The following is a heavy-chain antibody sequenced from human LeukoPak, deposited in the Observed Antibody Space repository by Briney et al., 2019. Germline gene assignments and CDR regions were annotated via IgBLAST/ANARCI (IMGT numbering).Heavy chain of an antibody. CDR2: ISGSGSTT. Sequence: GGSLRLSCAASGFTFSSFGMSWVRQAPGKGLEWVSYISGSGSTTYYADSVKGRFTISRDNAKNSLYLQMNSLRAEDTAVYYCAKDMVRGVIGYWGQGTLVTVSS. V-gene: IGHV3-48*04. D-gene: IGHD3-10*01. CDR1: GFTFSSFG. J-gene: IGHJ4*02. CDR3: AKDMVRGVIGY.